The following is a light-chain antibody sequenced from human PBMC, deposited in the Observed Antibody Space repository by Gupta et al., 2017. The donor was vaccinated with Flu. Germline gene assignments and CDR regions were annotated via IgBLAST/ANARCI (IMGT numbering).Light chain of an antibody. CDR3: QTSGADSKVV. J-gene: IGLJ2*01. Sequence: LPHSPSASASLGASVPLTCTLSTGLIYNAVAWHQQRPEKDPQYLLKVNNDGSSRKGAGIPERFSGSSAGTTPFLTISRLQAEEEADYYCQTSGADSKVVFGGGTKLSVL. CDR2: VNNDGSS. CDR1: TGLIYNA. V-gene: IGLV4-69*01.